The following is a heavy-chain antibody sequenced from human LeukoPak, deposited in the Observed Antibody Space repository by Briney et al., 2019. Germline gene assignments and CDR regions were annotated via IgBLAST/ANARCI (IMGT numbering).Heavy chain of an antibody. J-gene: IGHJ4*02. CDR1: LDSTTSNF. V-gene: IGHV4-4*02. Sequence: SETLSLTCTVSLDSTTSNFWSWVRQPPGKGLEWIGEIHRSGSPNYNPSLQSRVTVSIDRSRNQIALELSSVTAADTAVYYCAREILGGFNPGAYWGQGTLVTVSS. CDR2: IHRSGSP. D-gene: IGHD1-14*01. CDR3: AREILGGFNPGAY.